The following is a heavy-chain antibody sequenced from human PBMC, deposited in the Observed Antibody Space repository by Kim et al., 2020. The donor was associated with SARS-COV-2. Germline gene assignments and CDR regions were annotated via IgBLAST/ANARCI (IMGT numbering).Heavy chain of an antibody. D-gene: IGHD6-13*01. J-gene: IGHJ3*02. Sequence: GGSLRLSCAASGFTFSSYAMHWVRQAPGKGLEWVAVISYDGSNKYYADSVKGRFTISRDNSKNTLYLQMNSLRAEDTAAYYCARGLAAAGFDAFDIWGQG. V-gene: IGHV3-30-3*01. CDR2: ISYDGSNK. CDR3: ARGLAAAGFDAFDI. CDR1: GFTFSSYA.